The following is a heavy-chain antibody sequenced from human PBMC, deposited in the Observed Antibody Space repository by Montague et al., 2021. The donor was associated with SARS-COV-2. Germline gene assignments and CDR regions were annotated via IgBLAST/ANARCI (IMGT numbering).Heavy chain of an antibody. Sequence: LRLSCAASGFTVSSNYMSWVRQAPGKGLEWIGEINHSGSTNYNPSLKSRVTISVDTSKNQFSLKLSSVTAADTAVYYCARAYGDYILLFYYYYGMNVWGQGTTVTVSS. D-gene: IGHD4-17*01. J-gene: IGHJ6*02. V-gene: IGHV4-34*01. CDR2: INHSGST. CDR1: GFTVSSNY. CDR3: ARAYGDYILLFYYYYGMNV.